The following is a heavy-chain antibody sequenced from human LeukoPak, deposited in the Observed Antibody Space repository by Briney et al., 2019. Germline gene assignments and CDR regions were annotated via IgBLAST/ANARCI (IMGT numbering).Heavy chain of an antibody. J-gene: IGHJ3*02. D-gene: IGHD3-22*01. CDR2: IKSKTDGGTT. Sequence: PGGSLRLSCAVSGLTLSDVWMNWIRQAPGKGLEWVGLIKSKTDGGTTDFAAPVKGRFTISRDNSKNTLYLQMNSLRAEDTAVYYCAKDQTYYYDSSGYYPNDAFDIWGQGTMVTVSS. V-gene: IGHV3-15*07. CDR3: AKDQTYYYDSSGYYPNDAFDI. CDR1: GLTLSDVW.